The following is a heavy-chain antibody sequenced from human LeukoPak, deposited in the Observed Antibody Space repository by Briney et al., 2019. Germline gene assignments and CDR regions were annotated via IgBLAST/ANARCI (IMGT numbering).Heavy chain of an antibody. CDR2: ISSSSSTI. J-gene: IGHJ4*02. CDR3: ARDGYNSRTFDY. CDR1: GDSISSSN. D-gene: IGHD5-24*01. Sequence: LSLTCTVSGDSISSSNYYWAWIRQPPGKGLEWVSYISSSSSTIYYADSVKGRFTISRDNAKNSLYLQMNSLRAEDTAVYYCARDGYNSRTFDYWGQGTLVTVSS. V-gene: IGHV3-11*04.